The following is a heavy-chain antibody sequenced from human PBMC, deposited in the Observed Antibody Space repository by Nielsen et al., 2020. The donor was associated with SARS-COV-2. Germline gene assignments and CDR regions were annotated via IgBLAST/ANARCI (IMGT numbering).Heavy chain of an antibody. D-gene: IGHD3-10*01. CDR2: IKQDGSEK. CDR1: GFTFSSYW. V-gene: IGHV3-7*01. Sequence: GESLKISCAASGFTFSSYWMSWVRQAPGKGLEWVANIKQDGSEKYYVDSVKGRFTISRDNAKNSLYLQMKSLRAEDTAVYYCARDLDYYGSGSYPHYFDYWGQGTLVTVSS. CDR3: ARDLDYYGSGSYPHYFDY. J-gene: IGHJ4*02.